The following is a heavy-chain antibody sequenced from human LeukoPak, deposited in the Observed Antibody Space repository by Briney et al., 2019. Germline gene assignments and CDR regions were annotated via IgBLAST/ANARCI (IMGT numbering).Heavy chain of an antibody. Sequence: PSETLSLTCTVSGGSISSSSYYWGWIRQPPGKGLEWIGSIYYSGSTYYNPSLKSQVTISVDTSKNQFSLKLSSVTAADTAVYYCAIVVVPAARLDYWGQGTLVTVSS. CDR1: GGSISSSSYY. CDR3: AIVVVPAARLDY. V-gene: IGHV4-39*01. D-gene: IGHD2-2*01. CDR2: IYYSGST. J-gene: IGHJ4*02.